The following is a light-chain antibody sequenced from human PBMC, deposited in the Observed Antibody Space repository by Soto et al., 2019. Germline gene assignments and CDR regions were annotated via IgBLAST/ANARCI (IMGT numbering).Light chain of an antibody. CDR3: QQSYSTPYT. CDR1: RQSITKY. J-gene: IGKJ2*01. Sequence: DIQMTQSPSSLSASVGDTVTITCRASRQSITKYLNWYQQKPGKAPKMLIYDASSLQSGVPSRFSGSGFGTDFTLTISSLQPEDVATYYCQQSYSTPYTFGQGTRLQIK. CDR2: DAS. V-gene: IGKV1-39*01.